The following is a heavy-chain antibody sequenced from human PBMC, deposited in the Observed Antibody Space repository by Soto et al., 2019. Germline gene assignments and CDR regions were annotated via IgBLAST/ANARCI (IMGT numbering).Heavy chain of an antibody. J-gene: IGHJ6*02. D-gene: IGHD3-9*01. Sequence: PSETLSLTCTVSGGSISSYYWSWIRQPPGKGLEWIGNIYYSGKTYYSPSLKTRVTISVDTSKNQFSLKVNSVTAADTAVYYCARHLYYDISPGYLRPYHYYGMDVWGQGTTVTVSS. V-gene: IGHV4-59*04. CDR1: GGSISSYY. CDR2: IYYSGKT. CDR3: ARHLYYDISPGYLRPYHYYGMDV.